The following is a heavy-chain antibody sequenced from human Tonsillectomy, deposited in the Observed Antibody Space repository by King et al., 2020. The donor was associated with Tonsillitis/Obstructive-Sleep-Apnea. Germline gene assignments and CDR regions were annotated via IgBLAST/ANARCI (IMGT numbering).Heavy chain of an antibody. CDR3: ARVGSENYYYDSTQH. J-gene: IGHJ1*01. V-gene: IGHV4-34*01. D-gene: IGHD3-22*01. Sequence: VQLQQWGAGLLKPSETLSLTCAVYGGSFSGYYWSWIRQPPGKGLEWIGEINHSGSTNYNPSLKSRVTISVDTSKNQFSLKLSSVTAADTAVYYCARVGSENYYYDSTQHWGQGTLVTVSS. CDR1: GGSFSGYY. CDR2: INHSGST.